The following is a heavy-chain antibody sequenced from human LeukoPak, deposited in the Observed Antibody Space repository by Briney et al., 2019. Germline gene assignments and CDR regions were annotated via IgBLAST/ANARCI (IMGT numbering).Heavy chain of an antibody. D-gene: IGHD6-19*01. CDR3: ARAPAIAVADYYFDY. Sequence: SETLSLTCTVSGGSISSYYWSWIRQLAGKGLEWIGRIYTSGSTNYNPSLKSRVTMSVDMSKNQFSLRLSSVTAADTAVYYCARAPAIAVADYYFDYWGQGTLVTVSS. J-gene: IGHJ4*02. CDR2: IYTSGST. V-gene: IGHV4-4*07. CDR1: GGSISSYY.